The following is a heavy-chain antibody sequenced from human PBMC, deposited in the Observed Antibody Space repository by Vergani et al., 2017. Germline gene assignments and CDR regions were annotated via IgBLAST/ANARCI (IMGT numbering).Heavy chain of an antibody. D-gene: IGHD3-10*01. J-gene: IGHJ4*02. Sequence: QVKLQESGPGLVKPSETLSLTCTVSGASVNSYYWSWIRQPPGKGLEWMGYVSFRGDTLYDPSVKGRITISLNTSSNQFSLYLTSVTAADTAVYYCARSRMCYGAGSPDYWGQGTLVTGSS. V-gene: IGHV4-59*02. CDR3: ARSRMCYGAGSPDY. CDR2: VSFRGDT. CDR1: GASVNSYY.